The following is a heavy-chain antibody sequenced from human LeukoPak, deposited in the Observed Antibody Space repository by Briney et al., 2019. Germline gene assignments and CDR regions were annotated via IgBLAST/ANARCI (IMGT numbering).Heavy chain of an antibody. CDR2: ISGSGGST. Sequence: GGSLRLSCAASGFTFSNYAMSWVRQAPGKGLEWVSAISGSGGSTYYADSVKGRFTISRDNSKNTLYLQMNSLRAEDTAVYYCAKDLDYYYDSSGYLGRYDAFDIWGQGTMVTVSS. CDR3: AKDLDYYYDSSGYLGRYDAFDI. D-gene: IGHD3-22*01. V-gene: IGHV3-23*01. J-gene: IGHJ3*02. CDR1: GFTFSNYA.